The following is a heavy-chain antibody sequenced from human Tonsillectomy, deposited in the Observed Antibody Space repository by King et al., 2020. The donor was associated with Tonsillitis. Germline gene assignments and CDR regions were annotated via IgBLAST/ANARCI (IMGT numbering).Heavy chain of an antibody. CDR2: ISYDVTNK. CDR1: GFPFSSYT. D-gene: IGHD2-21*01. V-gene: IGHV3-30-3*01. J-gene: IGHJ4*02. CDR3: VRDIVGRAAAGDY. Sequence: VQLVESGGGVVQPGRSRRLSCAASGFPFSSYTMHWVRQAPGKGLEWVAVISYDVTNKYYADSVKGRFTISRDNSKNTLYLQMNSLRAEDTAVYYCVRDIVGRAAAGDYWGQGTLVTVSS.